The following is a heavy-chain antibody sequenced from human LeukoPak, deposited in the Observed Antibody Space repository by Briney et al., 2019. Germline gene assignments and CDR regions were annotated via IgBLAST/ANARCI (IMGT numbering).Heavy chain of an antibody. D-gene: IGHD3-22*01. CDR1: GGSISSYH. Sequence: SETLSLTCTVSGGSISSYHWSWIRQPPGKGLEWIGNMYYSGSTNYNPSLRSRVTISVDTSKNQFSLKLSSVTAAGTAVYYCARLRNYYDRSGYKQLWFDPWGQGTLVTVSS. J-gene: IGHJ5*02. V-gene: IGHV4-59*13. CDR2: MYYSGST. CDR3: ARLRNYYDRSGYKQLWFDP.